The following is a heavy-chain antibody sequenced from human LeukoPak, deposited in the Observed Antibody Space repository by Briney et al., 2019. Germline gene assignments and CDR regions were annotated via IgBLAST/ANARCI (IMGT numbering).Heavy chain of an antibody. CDR2: INPNTGGT. CDR1: GYSFSGYY. Sequence: GASVKVSCKASGYSFSGYYMHWVRQAPGQGLEWMGWINPNTGGTNYPQKFQGRVTMTRDTSIRTAYMELSRLKSDDTAIYYCARDLGYVEGPSDYWGQGTLVTVSS. CDR3: ARDLGYVEGPSDY. J-gene: IGHJ4*02. D-gene: IGHD5-12*01. V-gene: IGHV1-2*02.